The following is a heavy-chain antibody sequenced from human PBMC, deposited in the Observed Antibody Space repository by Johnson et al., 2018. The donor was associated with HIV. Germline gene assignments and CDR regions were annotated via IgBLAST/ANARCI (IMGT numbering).Heavy chain of an antibody. D-gene: IGHD5-12*01. CDR2: IRYDENNK. CDR1: GFTFSSFG. V-gene: IGHV3-30*02. J-gene: IGHJ3*02. Sequence: QVQLVESGGGLVKPGGSLRLSCAASGFTFSSFGMHWVRQAPGKGLAWVAFIRYDENNKYYADSVKGRFTISRDDSKNTLYLQMNSLRAEDTAVYYCARSDVDIVATILFDIWGQGTMVTVSS. CDR3: ARSDVDIVATILFDI.